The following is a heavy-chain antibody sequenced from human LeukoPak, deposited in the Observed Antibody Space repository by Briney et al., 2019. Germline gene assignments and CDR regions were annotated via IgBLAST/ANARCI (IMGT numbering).Heavy chain of an antibody. CDR1: GYTFTSYA. J-gene: IGHJ4*02. CDR2: IIPIFGTA. D-gene: IGHD1-26*01. V-gene: IGHV1-69*13. Sequence: SVKVSCKASGYTFTSYAISWVRQAPGQGLEWMGGIIPIFGTANYAQKFQGRVTITADESTSTAYMELSSLRSEDTAVYYCARDSIPYSGSPPRFDYWGQGTLVTVSS. CDR3: ARDSIPYSGSPPRFDY.